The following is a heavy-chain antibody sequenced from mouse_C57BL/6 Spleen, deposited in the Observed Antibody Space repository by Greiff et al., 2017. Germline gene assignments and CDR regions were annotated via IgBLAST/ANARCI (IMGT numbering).Heavy chain of an antibody. J-gene: IGHJ3*01. D-gene: IGHD2-4*01. Sequence: DVHLVESGGGLVKPGGSLKLSCAASGFTFSSYAMSWVRQTPEKRLEWVATISDGGSYTYYPDNVKGRFTISRDNAKNNLYLQMSHLKSEDTAMYYCARSYDYFFAYWGQGTLVTVSA. V-gene: IGHV5-4*01. CDR1: GFTFSSYA. CDR2: ISDGGSYT. CDR3: ARSYDYFFAY.